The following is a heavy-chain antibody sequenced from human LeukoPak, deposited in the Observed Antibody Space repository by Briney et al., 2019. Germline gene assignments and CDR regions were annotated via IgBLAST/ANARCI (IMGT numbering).Heavy chain of an antibody. CDR2: IKQDGSDK. CDR3: AKAVIEYSSSSWFDP. V-gene: IGHV3-7*01. CDR1: GFTFINYW. J-gene: IGHJ5*02. D-gene: IGHD6-6*01. Sequence: GGSLRLSCAASGFTFINYWMSWVRQAPGKGLEWVANIKQDGSDKDYVDSVKGRFTISRDNSKNTLYLQMNSLRAEDTAVYYCAKAVIEYSSSSWFDPWGQGTLVTVSS.